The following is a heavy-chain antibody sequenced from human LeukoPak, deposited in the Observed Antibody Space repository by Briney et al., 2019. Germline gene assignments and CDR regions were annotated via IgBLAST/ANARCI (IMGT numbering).Heavy chain of an antibody. Sequence: PSETLSLTCTVSGGSISSYYWSWIRQPPGKGLEWIGEINHSGSTNYNPSLKSRVTISVDTSKNQFSLKLSSVTAADTAVYYCASNQQLDDGYYFDYWGQGTLVTVSS. J-gene: IGHJ4*02. CDR1: GGSISSYY. CDR2: INHSGST. CDR3: ASNQQLDDGYYFDY. V-gene: IGHV4-34*01. D-gene: IGHD6-13*01.